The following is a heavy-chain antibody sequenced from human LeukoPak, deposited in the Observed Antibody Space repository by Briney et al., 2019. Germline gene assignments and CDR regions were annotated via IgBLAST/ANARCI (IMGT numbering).Heavy chain of an antibody. CDR1: GFTFSDYN. V-gene: IGHV3-11*01. Sequence: GGSLRLSCAASGFTFSDYNMNWVRQAPGKGLEWVSYITDGGSTIHHADSVKGRFTISRDNAKKTLYLQMNSLRAEDTAVYYCARSIGLTGGGVDVWGQGTTVTVSS. CDR2: ITDGGSTI. D-gene: IGHD1-14*01. CDR3: ARSIGLTGGGVDV. J-gene: IGHJ6*02.